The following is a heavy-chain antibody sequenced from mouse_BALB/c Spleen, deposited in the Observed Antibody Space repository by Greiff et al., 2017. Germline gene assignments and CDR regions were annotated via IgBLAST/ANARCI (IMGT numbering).Heavy chain of an antibody. D-gene: IGHD2-1*01. V-gene: IGHV5-17*02. J-gene: IGHJ3*01. CDR2: LSSGSSTI. CDR1: GFTFSSFG. CDR3: AKGGGNYLAY. Sequence: EVKLMESGGGLVQPGGSRNLSCAASGFTFSSFGMHWVRQAPGKGLEWVAYLSSGSSTIYYADTVKGRFTISRDNPKNTLFLQMTSLRSEDTAMYYCAKGGGNYLAYWGQGTLVTVSA.